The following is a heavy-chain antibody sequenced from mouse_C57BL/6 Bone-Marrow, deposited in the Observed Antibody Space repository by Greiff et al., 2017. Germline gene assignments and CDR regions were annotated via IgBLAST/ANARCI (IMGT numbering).Heavy chain of an antibody. Sequence: EVKLVESEGGLVQPGSSMKLSCTASGFTFSDYYMAWVRQVPEKGLEWVANINYDGSSTYYLHSLKSRFIISRDNSKIILYLQMSSLKSKDTATYYCAMILRYYYSMDYWGQGTSVTVSS. CDR2: INYDGSST. D-gene: IGHD3-2*02. CDR3: AMILRYYYSMDY. V-gene: IGHV5-16*01. J-gene: IGHJ4*01. CDR1: GFTFSDYY.